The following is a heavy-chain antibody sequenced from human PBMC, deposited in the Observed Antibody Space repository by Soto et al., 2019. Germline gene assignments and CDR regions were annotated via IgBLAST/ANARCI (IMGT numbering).Heavy chain of an antibody. J-gene: IGHJ5*02. CDR2: ISANNGNT. CDR1: GYTLTSYG. D-gene: IGHD2-2*01. V-gene: IGHV1-18*01. Sequence: QVQLVQSGAEVKKPGASVKVSCKASGYTLTSYGITWVRQAPGQGLKWMGWISANNGNTDYAQNFQGRVTMTTDTSTSTAYMELRSLRSDDTAVYYCAQGCSSISCRSSWNNWFDPWGQGTRVTVSS. CDR3: AQGCSSISCRSSWNNWFDP.